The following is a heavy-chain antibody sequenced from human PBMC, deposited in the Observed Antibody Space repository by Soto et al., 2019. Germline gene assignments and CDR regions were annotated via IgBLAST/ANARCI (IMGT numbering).Heavy chain of an antibody. CDR3: ARDRHGYTSGWYGVLDH. J-gene: IGHJ4*02. CDR1: GYPFTDYA. D-gene: IGHD6-19*01. CDR2: INAANHYT. Sequence: QVHLVQSGAEVKKPGASVRVSCKASGYPFTDYAIHWVRQAPGQRLEWKGWINAANHYTKSSQRFQGRVSLTRDTSANTMYMELSGLRSEDTAVYFCARDRHGYTSGWYGVLDHWGQGTLVTVSS. V-gene: IGHV1-3*01.